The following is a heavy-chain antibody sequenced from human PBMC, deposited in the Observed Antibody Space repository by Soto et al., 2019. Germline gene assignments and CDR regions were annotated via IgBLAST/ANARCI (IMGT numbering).Heavy chain of an antibody. V-gene: IGHV1-69*01. Sequence: QVQLVQSGAEVKKPGSSVKVSCKASGDVFRSYGINLVRQAPGQGLEWMGGIIPISGTTNYAQKFQGRVAITADESTDTVYMELSRLRSEDTAVYFCARVRCFNGLCHTADYGMDVWGQGTTVTVSS. D-gene: IGHD2-8*01. CDR1: GDVFRSYG. CDR2: IIPISGTT. CDR3: ARVRCFNGLCHTADYGMDV. J-gene: IGHJ6*02.